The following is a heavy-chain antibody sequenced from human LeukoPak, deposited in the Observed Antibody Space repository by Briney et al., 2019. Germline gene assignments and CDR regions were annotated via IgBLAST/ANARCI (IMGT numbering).Heavy chain of an antibody. D-gene: IGHD6-13*01. CDR2: IKQDGSEK. CDR1: GFTFSSYW. J-gene: IGHJ6*03. Sequence: GGSLRLSCAASGFTFSSYWMSWVRQAPGKGLEWVANIKQDGSEKYYVDSVKGRFTISRDNAKNSLYPQMNSLRAEDTAVYYCARGSSSSWYSSDYYYYMDVWGKGTTVTVSS. CDR3: ARGSSSSWYSSDYYYYMDV. V-gene: IGHV3-7*01.